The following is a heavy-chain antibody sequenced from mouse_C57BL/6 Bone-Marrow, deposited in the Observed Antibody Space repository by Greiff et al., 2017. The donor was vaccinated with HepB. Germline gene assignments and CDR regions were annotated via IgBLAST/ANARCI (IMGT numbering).Heavy chain of an antibody. Sequence: QVQLQQPGTELVKPGASVTLSCKASGYTFTSYWMHWVKQRPGQGLEWIGNINPSNGGTYYNEKFKSKATLTVDKSASTAYMQLSSLTSEDSAVYYCARWPTAQALYYAMDYWGQGTSVTVSS. CDR2: INPSNGGT. D-gene: IGHD3-2*02. CDR1: GYTFTSYW. J-gene: IGHJ4*01. CDR3: ARWPTAQALYYAMDY. V-gene: IGHV1-53*01.